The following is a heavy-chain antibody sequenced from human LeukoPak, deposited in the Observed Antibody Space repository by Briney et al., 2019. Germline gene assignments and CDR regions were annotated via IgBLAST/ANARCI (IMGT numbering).Heavy chain of an antibody. J-gene: IGHJ4*02. Sequence: GGSLRLSCAASGFTFSSYSMNWVRQAPGKGLEWVSSISSSSSYIYYADSAKARFTISRDNAKNSLSLQMNSLRAEDTAVYYCVRDGGVSGYDLLDYWGQGTLVTVSS. D-gene: IGHD5-12*01. V-gene: IGHV3-21*01. CDR3: VRDGGVSGYDLLDY. CDR2: ISSSSSYI. CDR1: GFTFSSYS.